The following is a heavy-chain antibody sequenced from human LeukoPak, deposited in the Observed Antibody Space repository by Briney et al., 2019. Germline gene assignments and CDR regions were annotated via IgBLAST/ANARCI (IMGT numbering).Heavy chain of an antibody. J-gene: IGHJ4*02. CDR1: GFTFSSYS. CDR3: ARAQAPSIVGATSGFGY. CDR2: ISSSSSYI. V-gene: IGHV3-21*01. Sequence: GGSLRLSCAASGFTFSSYSMNWVRQAPGKGLEWVSSISSSSSYIYYADSVKGRFTISRDNAKNSLYLQMNSLRAEDTAVYYCARAQAPSIVGATSGFGYWGQGALVSVSS. D-gene: IGHD1-26*01.